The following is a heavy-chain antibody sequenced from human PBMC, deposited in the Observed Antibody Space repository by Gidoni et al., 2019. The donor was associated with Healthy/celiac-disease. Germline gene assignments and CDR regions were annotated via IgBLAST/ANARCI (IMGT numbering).Heavy chain of an antibody. CDR2: IYYSGST. Sequence: QVQLQESGPGLVKPSETLSLTCTVSGGSISSHYWSWIRQPPGKGLEWIGYIYYSGSTNYNPSLKSRVTISVDTSKNQYSLKLSSVTAADTAVYYCAREGGYDILTGCGGMDVWGQGTTVTVSS. CDR1: GGSISSHY. D-gene: IGHD3-9*01. V-gene: IGHV4-59*11. CDR3: AREGGYDILTGCGGMDV. J-gene: IGHJ6*02.